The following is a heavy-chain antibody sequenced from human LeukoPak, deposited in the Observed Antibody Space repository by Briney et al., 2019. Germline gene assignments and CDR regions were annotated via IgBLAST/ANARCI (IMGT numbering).Heavy chain of an antibody. D-gene: IGHD3-9*01. CDR3: ATEVRREPAIRYFDWLTPFDP. CDR2: FDPEDGET. J-gene: IGHJ5*02. CDR1: GYTLTELS. V-gene: IGHV1-24*01. Sequence: GASVKVSCKVSGYTLTELSMHWVRQAPGKGLEWMGGFDPEDGETIYAQKFQGRVTMTEDTSTDTAYMELSSLRSEDTAVYYCATEVRREPAIRYFDWLTPFDPWGQGTLVTVSS.